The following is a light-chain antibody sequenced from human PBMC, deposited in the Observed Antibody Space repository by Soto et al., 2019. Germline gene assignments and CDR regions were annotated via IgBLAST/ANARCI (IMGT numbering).Light chain of an antibody. CDR2: GAS. J-gene: IGKJ2*01. CDR3: HQYATSSPT. Sequence: DIQMTQSPSTLSASVGDRVTITCRASQSISYWLAWYQQRPRKAPKLLIIGASSLESGVPSRFSGSGSGTEFTLTISSLQPDDFATYYCHQYATSSPTVGQGTKLEIK. V-gene: IGKV1-5*01. CDR1: QSISYW.